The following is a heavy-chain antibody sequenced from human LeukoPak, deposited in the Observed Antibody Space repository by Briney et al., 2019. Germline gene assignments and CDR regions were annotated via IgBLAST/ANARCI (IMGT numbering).Heavy chain of an antibody. Sequence: PGGSLRPSCAASGFTFSKYWMLWVRQAPGEGLESVSRINTDGTVTTYADSVKGRFTVSRDNADNTMFLQMNSVRDEDTAVYYCATKQWLAPPPDSWGQGTPVTVSS. CDR2: INTDGTVT. D-gene: IGHD6-19*01. CDR3: ATKQWLAPPPDS. CDR1: GFTFSKYW. V-gene: IGHV3-74*01. J-gene: IGHJ4*02.